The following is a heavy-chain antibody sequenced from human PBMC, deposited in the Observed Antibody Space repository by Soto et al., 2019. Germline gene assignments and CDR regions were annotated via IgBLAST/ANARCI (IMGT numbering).Heavy chain of an antibody. V-gene: IGHV3-23*01. D-gene: IGHD3-10*01. CDR3: ARRPFGSGGYS. CDR1: GFTFSTYA. J-gene: IGHJ4*02. CDR2: ITAGGTST. Sequence: EVQLLESGGGLVQPGGSLRLSCAASGFTFSTYAMSWVRQAPGKGLDWVSGITAGGTSTYYADSVKGRFTITRDNSRNTLYLQMNSLRAEDTALYYCARRPFGSGGYSWGQGTLVTVS.